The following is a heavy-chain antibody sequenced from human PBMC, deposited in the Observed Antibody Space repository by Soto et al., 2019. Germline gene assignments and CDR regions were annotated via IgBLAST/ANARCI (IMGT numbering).Heavy chain of an antibody. CDR2: ISGSGGST. J-gene: IGHJ5*02. CDR1: GFTFSSYA. D-gene: IGHD6-13*01. V-gene: IGHV3-23*01. CDR3: AKDLYSSSWYGGWFDP. Sequence: EVQLLESGGGLVQPGGSLRLSCAASGFTFSSYAMSWVRQAPGKGLEWVSAISGSGGSTYYADSVKGRFTISRENSKNTLYLQMNSLRAEDTAVYYCAKDLYSSSWYGGWFDPWGQGTLVTVSS.